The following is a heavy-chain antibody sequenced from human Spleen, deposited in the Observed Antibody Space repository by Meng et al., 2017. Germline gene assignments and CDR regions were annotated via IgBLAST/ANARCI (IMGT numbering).Heavy chain of an antibody. D-gene: IGHD2-15*01. V-gene: IGHV4-34*01. CDR2: INHSGNT. CDR3: ARGRQVVYYYYGMDV. Sequence: SETLSLTCGVYGGSFSGYYWSWIRQPPGKGLEWIGEINHSGNTNYNPSLESRVTISVDTSNNQFSLKLTSVTAADTAVYYCARGRQVVYYYYGMDVWGHGTTVTVSS. J-gene: IGHJ6*02. CDR1: GGSFSGYY.